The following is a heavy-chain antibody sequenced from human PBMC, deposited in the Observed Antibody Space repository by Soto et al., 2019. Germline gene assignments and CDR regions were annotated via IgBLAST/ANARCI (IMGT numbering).Heavy chain of an antibody. CDR2: IGDSGDDT. Sequence: EVQLLESGGDLVQPGGSQRLSCVASGFTFSSYTMSWVRQAPGKGLEWVSAIGDSGDDTYYADSVKGRFTISRDTSKKTLYLQMNSLRAEYTAVYYCAKHQLPHWGQGTLVTVSS. CDR3: AKHQLPH. D-gene: IGHD2-2*01. CDR1: GFTFSSYT. V-gene: IGHV3-23*01. J-gene: IGHJ4*02.